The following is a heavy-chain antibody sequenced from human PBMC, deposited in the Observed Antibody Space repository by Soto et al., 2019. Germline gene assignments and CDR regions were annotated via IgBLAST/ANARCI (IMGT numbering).Heavy chain of an antibody. CDR1: GFTFSSYS. V-gene: IGHV3-15*04. CDR2: ISYDGSKTDGGTT. CDR3: KTSTWVNGMDV. D-gene: IGHD3-16*01. Sequence: GGSLRLSCAASGFTFSSYSMHWVRQAPGKGLEWVAVISYDGSKTDGGTTDYAAPVKGRFTISRDDSKNTLYLQMNSLKTEETDVYDRKTSTWVNGMDVCGQGNTVTVSS. J-gene: IGHJ6*02.